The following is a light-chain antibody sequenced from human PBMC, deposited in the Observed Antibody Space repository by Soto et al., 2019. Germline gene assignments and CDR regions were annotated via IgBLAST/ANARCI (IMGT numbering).Light chain of an antibody. CDR1: NSDVGAYSY. CDR2: DVG. CDR3: SSYTAFTTYV. J-gene: IGLJ1*01. V-gene: IGLV2-14*03. Sequence: QSALTQPASVSGSPGQSITSSCTGTNSDVGAYSYVSWYQQYPGKAPKLLIYDVGARPSGISDRFSGSKSGNTASLTISGLQAEDEADYYCSSYTAFTTYVFGSGTKVTVL.